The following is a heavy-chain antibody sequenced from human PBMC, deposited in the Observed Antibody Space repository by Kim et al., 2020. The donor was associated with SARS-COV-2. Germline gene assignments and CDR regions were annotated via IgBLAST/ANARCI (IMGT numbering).Heavy chain of an antibody. CDR3: ARQGIDGYNTDDY. Sequence: YSPSFQCQVTISADKSISTAYLQWSSLKASDTAMYYCARQGIDGYNTDDYWGQGTLVTVSS. J-gene: IGHJ4*02. V-gene: IGHV5-51*01. D-gene: IGHD6-13*01.